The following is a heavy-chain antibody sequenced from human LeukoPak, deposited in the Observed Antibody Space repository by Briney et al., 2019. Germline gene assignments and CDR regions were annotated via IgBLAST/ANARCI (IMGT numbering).Heavy chain of an antibody. V-gene: IGHV3-23*01. CDR3: AKTDCSSTNCYSMAFDI. CDR1: GFTFSSYA. CDR2: ISASGGRT. Sequence: GGSLRLSCAASGFTFSSYAMTWVRQAPGKGLEWVSAISASGGRTYFADSVKGRFTISRDSSKNTLYLQMNSLRAEDTAVYHCAKTDCSSTNCYSMAFDIWGQGTMVTVSS. J-gene: IGHJ3*02. D-gene: IGHD2-2*02.